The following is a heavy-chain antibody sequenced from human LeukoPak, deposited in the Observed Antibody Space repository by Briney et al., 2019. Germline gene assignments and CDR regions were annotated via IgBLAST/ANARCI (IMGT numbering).Heavy chain of an antibody. J-gene: IGHJ4*02. Sequence: GRSLRLSCAASGFIFSRYGMHWVRQAPGKGLEWVAVIRYDGSNKYCADSVKGRFTISRDNSKNTLYLQMNSLRAEDTALYYCARDRVTAAGLPRPAYFDSWGQGTLVTVSS. CDR1: GFIFSRYG. V-gene: IGHV3-33*08. D-gene: IGHD6-13*01. CDR2: IRYDGSNK. CDR3: ARDRVTAAGLPRPAYFDS.